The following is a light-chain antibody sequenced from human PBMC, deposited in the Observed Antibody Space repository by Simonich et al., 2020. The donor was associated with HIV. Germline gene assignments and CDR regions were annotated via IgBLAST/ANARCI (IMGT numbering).Light chain of an antibody. Sequence: DIQMTQSPSSLSASVGDRVTITCRSSQGISNSLAWYKQKPGKAPKLLLYAASKLESGVPSRFSGSGSGTDYILTISSLQPEDFATYYCQQYYNTTYTFGQGTKLEIK. CDR1: QGISNS. J-gene: IGKJ2*01. CDR2: AAS. V-gene: IGKV1-NL1*01. CDR3: QQYYNTTYT.